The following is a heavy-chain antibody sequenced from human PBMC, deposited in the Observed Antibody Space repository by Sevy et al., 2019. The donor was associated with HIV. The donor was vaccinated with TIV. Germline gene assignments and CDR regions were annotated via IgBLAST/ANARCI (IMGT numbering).Heavy chain of an antibody. Sequence: GGSLRLSCAASGFRFSTHAMHWVRQAPGKGLDWVALISYDGSAKYYADSVKGRFTVSRDDSKNTLYLQMKSLRPEDSAVYYSAREGGCISVRTPGTYWGQGTQVTVSS. CDR3: AREGGCISVRTPGTY. D-gene: IGHD3-16*01. V-gene: IGHV3-30-3*01. CDR1: GFRFSTHA. J-gene: IGHJ4*02. CDR2: ISYDGSAK.